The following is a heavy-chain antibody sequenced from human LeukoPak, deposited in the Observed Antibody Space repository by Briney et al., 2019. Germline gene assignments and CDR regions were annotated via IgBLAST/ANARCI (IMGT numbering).Heavy chain of an antibody. Sequence: SETLSLTCTVSGGSISSSSYYWGWIRQPPGKGLEWIGSIYYSGSTYYNPSLKSRVTISVDTSKNQFSLKLSSVTAADTAVYYCARETVGATRMSAFDIWGQGTMVTVSS. D-gene: IGHD1-26*01. CDR2: IYYSGST. CDR1: GGSISSSSYY. CDR3: ARETVGATRMSAFDI. V-gene: IGHV4-39*07. J-gene: IGHJ3*02.